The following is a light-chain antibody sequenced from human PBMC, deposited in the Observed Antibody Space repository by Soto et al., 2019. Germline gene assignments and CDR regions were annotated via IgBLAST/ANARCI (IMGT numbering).Light chain of an antibody. V-gene: IGKV3-20*01. CDR1: QSVISNY. J-gene: IGKJ3*01. Sequence: EIVLTQSPGTLSLSPGERATLSCRASQSVISNYLAWYQQKPGQAPRLLLYGASNRATGIPDRFSGSGSGTDFTLTISRVEPEDFAVYYCQQYGSSPRFSFGPGTKVDIK. CDR3: QQYGSSPRFS. CDR2: GAS.